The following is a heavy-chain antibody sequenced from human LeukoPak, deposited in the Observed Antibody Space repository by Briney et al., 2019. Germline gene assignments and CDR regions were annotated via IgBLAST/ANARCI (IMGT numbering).Heavy chain of an antibody. CDR2: MNPNSGNT. CDR3: ARVQGSSWTFDY. V-gene: IGHV1-8*01. Sequence: GASVKVSCKASGYTFTSYDINWVRQATGQGLEWMGWMNPNSGNTGYAQKFQGRVTMTRNTSISTAYMELSSLRSEDMAVYYCARVQGSSWTFDYWGQGTLVTVSS. CDR1: GYTFTSYD. J-gene: IGHJ4*02. D-gene: IGHD6-13*01.